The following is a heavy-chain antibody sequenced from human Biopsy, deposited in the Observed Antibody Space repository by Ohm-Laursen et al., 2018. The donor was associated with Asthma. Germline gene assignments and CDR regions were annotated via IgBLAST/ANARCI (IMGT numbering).Heavy chain of an antibody. CDR1: GFTFSSYG. CDR2: TRNKANSYTT. D-gene: IGHD3-22*01. CDR3: ASDLGGYYYDSSGYSSDY. Sequence: SLRLSCAASGFTFSSYGMHWVRQAPGKGLEWVGRTRNKANSYTTEYAASVKGRFTISRDDSKNSLYLQMNSLKTEDTAVYYCASDLGGYYYDSSGYSSDYWGQGTLVTVSS. J-gene: IGHJ4*02. V-gene: IGHV3-72*01.